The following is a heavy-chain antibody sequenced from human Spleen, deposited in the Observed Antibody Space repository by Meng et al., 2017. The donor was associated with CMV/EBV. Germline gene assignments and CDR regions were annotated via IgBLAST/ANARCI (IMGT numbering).Heavy chain of an antibody. J-gene: IGHJ4*02. Sequence: GESLKISCAASGSSFSSYMMTWVRQAPGKGLEWVSSISGTSRYIYYADSLKGRFTISRDNSKNTLYLQMNSLRAEDTAVYYCAKDGVVVPAAQSFFDYWGQGTLVTVSS. V-gene: IGHV3-21*04. CDR3: AKDGVVVPAAQSFFDY. CDR1: GSSFSSYM. D-gene: IGHD2-2*01. CDR2: ISGTSRYI.